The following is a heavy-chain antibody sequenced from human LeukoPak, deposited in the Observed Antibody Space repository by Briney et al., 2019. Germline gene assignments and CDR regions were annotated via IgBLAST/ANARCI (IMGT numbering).Heavy chain of an antibody. Sequence: GGSLRLSCSASGFTFSSYAMHWVRQAPGKGLEYVSTISSNGGSTYYADSVKGRFTISRDNSKNTLYLQMSSLRAEDTAVYYCVKWRAVAGYAHWGQGTLVTVSS. CDR2: ISSNGGST. D-gene: IGHD6-19*01. V-gene: IGHV3-64D*06. J-gene: IGHJ4*02. CDR3: VKWRAVAGYAH. CDR1: GFTFSSYA.